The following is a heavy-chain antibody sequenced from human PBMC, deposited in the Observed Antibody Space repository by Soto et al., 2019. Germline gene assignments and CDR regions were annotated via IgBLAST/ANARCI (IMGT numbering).Heavy chain of an antibody. Sequence: EVQLVESGGGLVQPGGSLRLSCVASGFTFNDYWMHWVRQAPGKGLVWVSRLNSDGSSGYYGDSMKGRFTISRDNAKNTLYLQINSPRDEDTAVYYCARGLKYKYGMDVWGQGTTVTVSS. D-gene: IGHD1-20*01. CDR2: LNSDGSSG. V-gene: IGHV3-74*01. CDR3: ARGLKYKYGMDV. CDR1: GFTFNDYW. J-gene: IGHJ6*02.